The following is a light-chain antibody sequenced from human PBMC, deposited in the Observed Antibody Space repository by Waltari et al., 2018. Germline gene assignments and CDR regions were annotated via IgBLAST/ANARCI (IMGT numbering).Light chain of an antibody. CDR2: GVS. V-gene: IGLV2-14*03. CDR3: CSYTTTTTWV. CDR1: GSDIGGFTY. J-gene: IGLJ3*02. Sequence: QSALTQPASVSGSPGQWIKIPCSGTGSDIGGFTYGPSYQHRPGNAPKLLIYGVSQRPAGVSDRFSGSKSGNRASLTISGLQAEDDSDYYCCSYTTTTTWVFGGGTKLTVL.